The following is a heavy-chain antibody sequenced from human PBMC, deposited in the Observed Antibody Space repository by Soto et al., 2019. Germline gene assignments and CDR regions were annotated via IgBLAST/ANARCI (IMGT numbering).Heavy chain of an antibody. J-gene: IGHJ6*02. CDR2: IIPIFGTA. CDR1: GGTFSSYA. Sequence: SVKVSCKASGGTFSSYAISWVRQAPGQGLEWMGGIIPIFGTANYAQKFQGRVTITADESTSTAYMELSSLRSEDTAVYYCARTGSTRDCSSTSCYAFQRYYYYYGMDVWGQGTTVTVSS. CDR3: ARTGSTRDCSSTSCYAFQRYYYYYGMDV. D-gene: IGHD2-2*01. V-gene: IGHV1-69*13.